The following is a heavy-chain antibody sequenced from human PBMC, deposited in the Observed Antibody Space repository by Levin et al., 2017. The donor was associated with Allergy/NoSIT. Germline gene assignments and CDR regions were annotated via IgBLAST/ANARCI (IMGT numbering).Heavy chain of an antibody. D-gene: IGHD5-24*01. V-gene: IGHV5-10-1*01. CDR3: ASRSEVSTNFAPQAFDF. CDR1: GNSFSSSW. CDR2: IAPADSYT. Sequence: GGSLRLSCKGSGNSFSSSWITWVRQMPGRGLEWMGRIAPADSYTNYSPSFQGHVTISADKSISTAYLQWSSLKASDTAMYYCASRSEVSTNFAPQAFDFWGQGTMVTVSS. J-gene: IGHJ3*01.